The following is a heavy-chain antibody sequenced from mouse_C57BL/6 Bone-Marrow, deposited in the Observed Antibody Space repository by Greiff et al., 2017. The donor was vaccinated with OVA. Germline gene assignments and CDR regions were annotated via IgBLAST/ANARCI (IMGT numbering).Heavy chain of an antibody. V-gene: IGHV1-64*01. CDR1: GYTFTSYW. CDR3: ARRTVYYFDY. D-gene: IGHD4-1*01. CDR2: IHPNSGST. Sequence: VKLQESGAELVKPGASVKLSCKASGYTFTSYWMHWVKQRPGQGLEWIGMIHPNSGSTNYNEKFKSKATLTVDKSSSTAYMQLSSLTSEDSAVYYCARRTVYYFDYWGQGTTLTVSS. J-gene: IGHJ2*01.